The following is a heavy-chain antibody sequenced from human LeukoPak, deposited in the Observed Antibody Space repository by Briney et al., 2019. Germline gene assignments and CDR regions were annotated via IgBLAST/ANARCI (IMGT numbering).Heavy chain of an antibody. CDR1: GFTFSSNY. D-gene: IGHD6-19*01. Sequence: GGSLRLSCAASGFTFSSNYMSWGRQAPGKGLEWVSSISSSSYIYYAESVKGRFTISRDKTEKSLCLQMNSLRAEDTAVYYCARARSSGWYRDYWGQGTLVTVSS. CDR2: ISSSSYI. V-gene: IGHV3-69-1*01. CDR3: ARARSSGWYRDY. J-gene: IGHJ4*02.